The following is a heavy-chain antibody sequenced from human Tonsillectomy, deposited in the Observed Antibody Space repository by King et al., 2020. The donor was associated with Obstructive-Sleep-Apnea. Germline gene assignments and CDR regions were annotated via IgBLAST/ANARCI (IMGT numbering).Heavy chain of an antibody. CDR1: GFTFSSYA. CDR3: ASTPEARV. Sequence: VQLVESGGGLVQPGGSLRLSCAASGFTFSSYAMSWVRQAPGKGLEGGSVISGSGGRTYYADSVKGRFTISRDNSKNTLYLQMNSLRVEDTAVYYCASTPEARVWGQGTLVTVSS. J-gene: IGHJ4*02. CDR2: ISGSGGRT. V-gene: IGHV3-23*04. D-gene: IGHD6-6*01.